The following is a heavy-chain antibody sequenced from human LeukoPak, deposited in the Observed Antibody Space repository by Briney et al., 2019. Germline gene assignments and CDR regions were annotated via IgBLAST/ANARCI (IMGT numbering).Heavy chain of an antibody. CDR1: GFTFSDYY. Sequence: PGGSLRLSCAASGFTFSDYYMSWIRQAPGKGLEWVSYISGSGSTIYYADSVKGRFSISRDNAKNSLYLQMNSLRAEDTAVYYCARDGGRTQLWPAYYGMDVWGQGTTVTVSS. CDR2: ISGSGSTI. V-gene: IGHV3-11*04. CDR3: ARDGGRTQLWPAYYGMDV. J-gene: IGHJ6*02. D-gene: IGHD5-18*01.